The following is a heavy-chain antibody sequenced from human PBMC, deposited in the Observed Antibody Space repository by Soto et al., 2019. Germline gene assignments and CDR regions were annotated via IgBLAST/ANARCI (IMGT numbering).Heavy chain of an antibody. CDR3: ASTFCGTTSVQPHGMDV. D-gene: IGHD2-2*01. J-gene: IGHJ6*04. V-gene: IGHV4-61*01. CDR2: IYYSGST. CDR1: GGSVTSGSYY. Sequence: SETLSLTCTVSGGSVTSGSYYWTWIRQPPGKGLEWIGYIYYSGSTNYNPSLKSRVTISLDTSNNQFSLRLSSVTAADTAVYYCASTFCGTTSVQPHGMDVWGKGTTVTVSS.